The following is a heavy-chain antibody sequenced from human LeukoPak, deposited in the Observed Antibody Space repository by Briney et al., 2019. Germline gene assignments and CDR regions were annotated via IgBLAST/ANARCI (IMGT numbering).Heavy chain of an antibody. CDR1: GGSFSDYY. D-gene: IGHD3-10*01. V-gene: IGHV4-34*01. CDR3: ARVMVRGVIRKYNWFDP. J-gene: IGHJ5*02. CDR2: IKHSGTI. Sequence: SETLSLTCAVYGGSFSDYYWSWIRQPPGRGLEWIGEIKHSGTINYNPSLKRRVTISVDTSKNQFSLKLSSVPAADTAVYYCARVMVRGVIRKYNWFDPWGQGTLVTVSS.